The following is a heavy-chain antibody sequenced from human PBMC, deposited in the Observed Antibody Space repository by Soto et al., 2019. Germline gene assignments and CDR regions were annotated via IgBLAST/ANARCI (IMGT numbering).Heavy chain of an antibody. Sequence: LSLTCAVSGGSISRNSYFWGWIRQSPGKGLEWIGSIFYTGRTHYNPSLRSRLTISVDTSNDQFSLRMSSVTAADTAVYYCTRHDWLQPFDLWGQGTLVTVSS. J-gene: IGHJ4*02. CDR3: TRHDWLQPFDL. CDR2: IFYTGRT. V-gene: IGHV4-39*01. D-gene: IGHD5-12*01. CDR1: GGSISRNSYF.